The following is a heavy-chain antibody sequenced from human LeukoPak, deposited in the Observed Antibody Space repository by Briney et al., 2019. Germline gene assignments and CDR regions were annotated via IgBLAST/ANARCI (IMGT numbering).Heavy chain of an antibody. D-gene: IGHD3-3*01. CDR1: GGSISSGDYY. J-gene: IGHJ4*02. CDR2: IYYSGST. V-gene: IGHV4-30-4*08. CDR3: ARGYDFWSGYPPSDY. Sequence: SETLSLTCTVSGGSISSGDYYWSWIRQPPGKGLEWIGYIYYSGSTYYNPSLKSRVTIPVDTSKNQFSLKLSSVTAADTAVYYCARGYDFWSGYPPSDYWGQGTLVTVSS.